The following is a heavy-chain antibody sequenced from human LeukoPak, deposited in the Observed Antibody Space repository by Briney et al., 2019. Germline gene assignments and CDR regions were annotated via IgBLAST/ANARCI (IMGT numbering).Heavy chain of an antibody. CDR2: TSSDGSNK. CDR1: GFIFSTYG. CDR3: AKKISGSYSECPDY. V-gene: IGHV3-30*18. D-gene: IGHD1-26*01. J-gene: IGHJ4*02. Sequence: PGGSLRLSCAASGFIFSTYGMHWVRQAPGKGLEWVAVTSSDGSNKHYADSVKGRFTISRDNSKNTLYLQMSSLRVEDTAVYYCAKKISGSYSECPDYWGQGTLVTVSS.